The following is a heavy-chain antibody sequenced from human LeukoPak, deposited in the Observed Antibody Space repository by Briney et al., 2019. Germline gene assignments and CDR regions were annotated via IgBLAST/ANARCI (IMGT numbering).Heavy chain of an antibody. CDR1: GFSFGDYA. Sequence: SLRLYCTASGFSFGDYAMSWGRQAPGTGLQWVGFIRCTAFGGTTDYAASVKGRFTISRDDSKSIAYLQMNSLKTEDTAVYFCARDGQYCGDDCDLGHWGQGTLVTVSS. CDR2: IRCTAFGGTT. V-gene: IGHV3-49*04. CDR3: ARDGQYCGDDCDLGH. J-gene: IGHJ5*02. D-gene: IGHD2-21*02.